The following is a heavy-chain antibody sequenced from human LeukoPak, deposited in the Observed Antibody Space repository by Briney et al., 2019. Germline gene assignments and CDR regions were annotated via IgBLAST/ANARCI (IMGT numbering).Heavy chain of an antibody. CDR3: TRARQRATGSYSSLDY. Sequence: ASVKVSCKASGYTFTSYYMHWVRQAPGQGLEWMGIINPSGGSTSYAQKFQGRVTMTRDMSTSTVYMELSSLRSEDTAVYYCTRARQRATGSYSSLDYWGQGTLVTVSS. CDR1: GYTFTSYY. D-gene: IGHD1-26*01. J-gene: IGHJ4*02. CDR2: INPSGGST. V-gene: IGHV1-46*01.